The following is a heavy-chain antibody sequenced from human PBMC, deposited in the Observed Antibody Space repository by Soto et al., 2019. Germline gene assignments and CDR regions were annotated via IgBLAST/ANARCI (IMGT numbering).Heavy chain of an antibody. J-gene: IGHJ6*02. D-gene: IGHD5-12*01. V-gene: IGHV4-4*02. Sequence: QVQLQESGPGLVKPSGTLSLTCAVSGGSISSSNWWSWVRQPPGKGLEWIGEIYHSGSTNYNPSLKSRVTISVDKSKNQFSRKLSSVTAADTAVYYCARGWDIVATINYYYYGMDVWGQGTTVTVSS. CDR2: IYHSGST. CDR3: ARGWDIVATINYYYYGMDV. CDR1: GGSISSSNW.